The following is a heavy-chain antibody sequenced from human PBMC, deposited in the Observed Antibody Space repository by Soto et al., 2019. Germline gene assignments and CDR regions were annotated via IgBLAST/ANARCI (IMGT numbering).Heavy chain of an antibody. V-gene: IGHV4-38-2*02. Sequence: SETLSLTCAVSGYSISSGYYWGWIRQPPGKGLEWIGSIYHSGSTYYNPSLKSRVTISVDTSKNQFSLKLSSVTAADTAVYYCARDLYDFWSGYPYYFDYWGQGTLVTVSS. J-gene: IGHJ4*02. CDR3: ARDLYDFWSGYPYYFDY. D-gene: IGHD3-3*01. CDR1: GYSISSGYY. CDR2: IYHSGST.